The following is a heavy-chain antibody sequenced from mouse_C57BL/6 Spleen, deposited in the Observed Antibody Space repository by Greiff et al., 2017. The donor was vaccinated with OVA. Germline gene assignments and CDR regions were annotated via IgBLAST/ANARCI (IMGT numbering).Heavy chain of an antibody. Sequence: VQLQQSGAELVRPGTSVKLSCKASGYTFTSYWMHWVKQRPGQGLEWIGVIDPSDSYTNYNQKFKGKATLTVDTSSSTAYMQLSSLTSEDSAVYYCARFETGTFPDYWGQGTTLTVSS. CDR1: GYTFTSYW. V-gene: IGHV1-59*01. CDR2: IDPSDSYT. CDR3: ARFETGTFPDY. J-gene: IGHJ2*01. D-gene: IGHD4-1*01.